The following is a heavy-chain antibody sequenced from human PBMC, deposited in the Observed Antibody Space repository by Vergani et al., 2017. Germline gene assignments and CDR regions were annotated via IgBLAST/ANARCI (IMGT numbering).Heavy chain of an antibody. V-gene: IGHV3-48*01. D-gene: IGHD3-16*02. Sequence: EVQLVESGGGLVQPWGSLRLSCAASGFTFSSYSMNWVRQAPGKGLEWVSYISSSSSTIYYADSVKGRFTISRDNAKNSLYLQMNSLRAEDTALYYCAKEHDYVWGSYRARGWFDPWGQGTLVTVSS. CDR2: ISSSSSTI. CDR3: AKEHDYVWGSYRARGWFDP. J-gene: IGHJ5*02. CDR1: GFTFSSYS.